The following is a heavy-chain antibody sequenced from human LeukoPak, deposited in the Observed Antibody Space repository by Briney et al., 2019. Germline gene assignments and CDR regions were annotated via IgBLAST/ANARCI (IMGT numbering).Heavy chain of an antibody. V-gene: IGHV4-59*08. D-gene: IGHD2-15*01. CDR3: ARHPTYCSGGDCYASWFDP. J-gene: IGHJ5*02. Sequence: SETLSLTCTVSGGSLSSYYWSWIRQPPGKGLEWIGYINYSGSTNYNPSLKSRVTISVDTSKNQFSLKLGSVTATDTAVYYCARHPTYCSGGDCYASWFDPWGQGTLVTVSS. CDR1: GGSLSSYY. CDR2: INYSGST.